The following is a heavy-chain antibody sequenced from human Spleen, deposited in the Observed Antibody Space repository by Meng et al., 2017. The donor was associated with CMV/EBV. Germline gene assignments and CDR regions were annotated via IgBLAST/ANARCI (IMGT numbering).Heavy chain of an antibody. CDR2: ISGSGDNT. CDR3: AKDPYASGRRGDYFDH. V-gene: IGHV3-23*01. D-gene: IGHD3-10*01. Sequence: SRFIFSSYARNWVRQAPGKGLEWVSAISGSGDNTYYADSVKGRFTISRDNSQNTLYLQMNSLRAEDTAVYYCAKDPYASGRRGDYFDHWGQGTLVTVSS. J-gene: IGHJ4*02. CDR1: RFIFSSYA.